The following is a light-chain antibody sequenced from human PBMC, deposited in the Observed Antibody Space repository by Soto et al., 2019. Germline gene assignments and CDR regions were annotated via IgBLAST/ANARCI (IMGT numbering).Light chain of an antibody. CDR1: QGISTY. J-gene: IGKJ1*01. V-gene: IGKV1-6*01. Sequence: IQLAQSPSSLSASVGDRGTITCRASQGISTYLNWYQQKPGKAPKLLIYAASSLQSGVPSRFRGSRSGTEFTLTVSSLQPEDFATYYCLQDHDDSWTFGQGTKVDIK. CDR3: LQDHDDSWT. CDR2: AAS.